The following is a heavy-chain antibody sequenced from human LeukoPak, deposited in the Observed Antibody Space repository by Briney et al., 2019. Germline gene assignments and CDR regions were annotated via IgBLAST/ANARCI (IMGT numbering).Heavy chain of an antibody. CDR1: GFTFSSYA. D-gene: IGHD3-9*01. Sequence: GGSLRLSCAASGFTFSSYAMSWVRQAPGKGLEWVSAISGSGGSTYYADSVKGRFTISRDNSKNTLYLQMSSLRAEDTAVYYCAKEVDHYYYYGMDVWGQGTTVTVSS. CDR3: AKEVDHYYYYGMDV. V-gene: IGHV3-23*01. J-gene: IGHJ6*02. CDR2: ISGSGGST.